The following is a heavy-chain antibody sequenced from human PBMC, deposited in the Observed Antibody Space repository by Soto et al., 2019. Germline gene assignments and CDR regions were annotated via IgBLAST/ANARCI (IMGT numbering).Heavy chain of an antibody. CDR1: GFTFSNYW. V-gene: IGHV3-7*01. Sequence: EVYLVESGGGLVQPGGSLRLSCAASGFTFSNYWMSWVRQAPGKGLEWVANIKHDGSEKYYVDSVKGRFTISRDNAKNSLYLQMNSLRAEDTAVYYCARDEGGGWYLDTYWGQGTLVTVSS. CDR2: IKHDGSEK. D-gene: IGHD6-19*01. J-gene: IGHJ4*02. CDR3: ARDEGGGWYLDTY.